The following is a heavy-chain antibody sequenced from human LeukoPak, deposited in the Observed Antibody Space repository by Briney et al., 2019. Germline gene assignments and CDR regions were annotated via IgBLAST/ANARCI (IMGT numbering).Heavy chain of an antibody. D-gene: IGHD1-26*01. CDR3: ARRRELLRSNWYFDL. V-gene: IGHV4-59*08. CDR1: GASISGYY. Sequence: PAETLSLTCTVSGASISGYYWSWIRQPPGQGLEWIGYVYNSGTTNYNPSLNSRLTISADTSKSQFSLKLSSVTAADTAVYYCARRRELLRSNWYFDLWCRGTLVTVSS. CDR2: VYNSGTT. J-gene: IGHJ2*01.